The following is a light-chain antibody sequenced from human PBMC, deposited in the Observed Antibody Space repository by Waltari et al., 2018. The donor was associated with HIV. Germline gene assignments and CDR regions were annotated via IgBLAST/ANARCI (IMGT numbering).Light chain of an antibody. J-gene: IGKJ2*01. CDR1: QRINNW. CDR2: KAS. Sequence: DIQMTQSPSTLSASIGDKVTITCRASQRINNWLAWYPQKPGKAPSLLIYKASTLETGVSSRFSGSGSGTEFTLTISSLQPDDCATYFCQQYSSFSTFGQGTKLDIK. CDR3: QQYSSFST. V-gene: IGKV1-5*03.